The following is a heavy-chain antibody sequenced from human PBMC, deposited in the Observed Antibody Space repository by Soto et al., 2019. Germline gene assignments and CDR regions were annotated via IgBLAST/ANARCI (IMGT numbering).Heavy chain of an antibody. J-gene: IGHJ3*02. CDR3: ARERTIVPGTDAFDI. CDR1: GFTFSSYW. V-gene: IGHV3-7*01. Sequence: GASVKVSCKASGFTFSSYWMSWVRQAPGKGLEWVANIKQDGSEKYYVDSVKGRFTISRDNAKNSLYLQMNSLRAEDTAVYYCARERTIVPGTDAFDIWGQGTMVTVSS. CDR2: IKQDGSEK. D-gene: IGHD4-4*01.